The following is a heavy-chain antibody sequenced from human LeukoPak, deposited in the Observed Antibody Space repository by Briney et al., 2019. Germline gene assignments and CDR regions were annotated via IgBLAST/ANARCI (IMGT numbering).Heavy chain of an antibody. Sequence: SETLSLTCTVSGGSISSYYWSWIRQPAGKGLEWIGRIYTSGSTNYNPSLKSRVTMSVDTSKNQLSLKLSSATAADTAVYYCARDQAELGYCSGGSCYPGPYYYYYGMDVWGQGTTVTVSS. CDR1: GGSISSYY. CDR2: IYTSGST. V-gene: IGHV4-4*07. D-gene: IGHD2-15*01. CDR3: ARDQAELGYCSGGSCYPGPYYYYYGMDV. J-gene: IGHJ6*02.